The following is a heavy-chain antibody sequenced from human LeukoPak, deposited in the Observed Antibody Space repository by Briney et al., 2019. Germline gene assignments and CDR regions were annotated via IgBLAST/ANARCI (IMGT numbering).Heavy chain of an antibody. V-gene: IGHV4-39*02. J-gene: IGHJ4*02. D-gene: IGHD6-19*01. CDR1: GGSISSSSYY. CDR2: IYYNGGT. CDR3: AREVAGTPWIDY. Sequence: SETLSLTCSVSGGSISSSSYYWGWIRQPPGKGLEWIGNIYYNGGTYYNPSLKSQVTISVDTSKNQLSLKLSSVTVADTAVYYCAREVAGTPWIDYWGQGTLVTVSS.